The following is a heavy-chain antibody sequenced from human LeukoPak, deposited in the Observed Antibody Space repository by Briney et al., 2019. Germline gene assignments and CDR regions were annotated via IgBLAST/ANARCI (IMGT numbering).Heavy chain of an antibody. CDR2: LSGSGITT. V-gene: IGHV3-23*01. CDR3: AKGIYSSGWSYFDY. D-gene: IGHD6-19*01. Sequence: PGGSLRLSCAASGFTFSNSTMSWVRQAPGKGLEWVSTLSGSGITTYYADSVEGRFTISRDNSKNTLYLQMNSLRAEDTAVYYCAKGIYSSGWSYFDYWGHGTLVTVSS. J-gene: IGHJ4*01. CDR1: GFTFSNST.